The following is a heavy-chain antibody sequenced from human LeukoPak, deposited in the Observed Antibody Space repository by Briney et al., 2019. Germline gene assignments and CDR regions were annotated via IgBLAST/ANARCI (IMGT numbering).Heavy chain of an antibody. CDR3: ARDPIYYDSSGYLPQPRYYGWFDP. D-gene: IGHD3-22*01. Sequence: ASVKVSCKASGYTFTGYYMHWMRQAPGQGLEWMGWINANTGGTNYAPKFQGRVTMTRDTSISTAYMELSRLRSDDTAVYYCARDPIYYDSSGYLPQPRYYGWFDPWGQGTLVTVSS. J-gene: IGHJ5*02. CDR1: GYTFTGYY. CDR2: INANTGGT. V-gene: IGHV1-2*02.